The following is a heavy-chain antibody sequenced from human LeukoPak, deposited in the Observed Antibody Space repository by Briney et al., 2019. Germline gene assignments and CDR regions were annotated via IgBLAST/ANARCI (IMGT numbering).Heavy chain of an antibody. CDR3: ARGYGVTEYYFDY. D-gene: IGHD4-17*01. CDR2: INPNSGGT. J-gene: IGHJ4*02. CDR1: GYTLTSYG. Sequence: ASVKVSCKASGYTLTSYGISWVQQAPGQGLEWMGWINPNSGGTNYAQKFQGRVTMTRDTSISTAYMELSRLRSDDTAVYYCARGYGVTEYYFDYWGQGTLVTVSS. V-gene: IGHV1-2*02.